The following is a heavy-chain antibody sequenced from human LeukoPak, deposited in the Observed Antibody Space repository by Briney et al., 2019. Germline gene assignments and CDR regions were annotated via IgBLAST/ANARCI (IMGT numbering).Heavy chain of an antibody. D-gene: IGHD3/OR15-3a*01. CDR1: GFTFSRYS. Sequence: KPGGSLRLSCAASGFTFSRYSVHWVRQAPGKGLEWVSSISRDSSSIHYADSVKGRFTISRDNAKNSLYLQMNSLRAEDTAVYYCVRGGTGYGNFDYWGQGTLVTVSS. CDR3: VRGGTGYGNFDY. J-gene: IGHJ4*02. CDR2: ISRDSSSI. V-gene: IGHV3-21*01.